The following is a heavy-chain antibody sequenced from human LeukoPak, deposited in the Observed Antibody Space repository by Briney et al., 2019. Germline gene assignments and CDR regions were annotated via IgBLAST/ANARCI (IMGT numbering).Heavy chain of an antibody. CDR2: IIPIFGTA. J-gene: IGHJ4*02. CDR1: GYTFTSYG. CDR3: AVYAAMVED. Sequence: SVKVSCKASGYTFTSYGISWVRQAPGQGLEWMGRIIPIFGTANYAQKFQGRVTITTDESTSTAYMELSSLRSEDTAVYYCAVYAAMVEDWGQGTLVTVSS. D-gene: IGHD5-18*01. V-gene: IGHV1-69*05.